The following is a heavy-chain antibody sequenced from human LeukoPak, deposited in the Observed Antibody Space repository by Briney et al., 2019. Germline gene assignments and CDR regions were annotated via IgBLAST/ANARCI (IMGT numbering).Heavy chain of an antibody. J-gene: IGHJ4*02. D-gene: IGHD1-1*01. CDR2: IYPGDSNT. CDR3: ARRFHDVEYFDY. V-gene: IGHV5-51*01. Sequence: GESLQISCKGSGSIFINYWISWVRQMPGKGLEWMGIIYPGDSNTRYSPSFQGQVTISADKSISTAYLQWSSLKASDTAMYYCARRFHDVEYFDYWGQGTLVTV. CDR1: GSIFINYW.